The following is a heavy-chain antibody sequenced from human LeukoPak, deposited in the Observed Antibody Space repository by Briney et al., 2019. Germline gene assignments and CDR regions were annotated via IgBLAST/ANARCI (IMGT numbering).Heavy chain of an antibody. CDR3: ARVASSTRGLDY. CDR1: GYTFTSYD. J-gene: IGHJ4*02. CDR2: MNPNSGNT. V-gene: IGHV1-8*01. D-gene: IGHD2-2*01. Sequence: ASVKVSCKASGYTFTSYDINWVRQATGQGLEWMGWMNPNSGNTGYAQKFQGRVTMTRNTSISTAYMELSSLRSEDTAVYYCARVASSTRGLDYWGQGTLVTVSS.